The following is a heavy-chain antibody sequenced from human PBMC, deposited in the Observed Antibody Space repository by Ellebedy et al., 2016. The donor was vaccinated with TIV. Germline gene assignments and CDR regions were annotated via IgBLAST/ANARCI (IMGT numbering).Heavy chain of an antibody. CDR2: INPGGGGT. J-gene: IGHJ6*02. D-gene: IGHD3-16*02. CDR3: ARAPLSGVFYGMDV. Sequence: AASVKVSCKASGYTFTSDLIHWVRQAPGQGLEWMGIINPGGGGTSYAQKFQGRVTMTRDTSTSTVYMELSSLSSEDTALYYCARAPLSGVFYGMDVWGQGTTVTVSS. CDR1: GYTFTSDL. V-gene: IGHV1-46*01.